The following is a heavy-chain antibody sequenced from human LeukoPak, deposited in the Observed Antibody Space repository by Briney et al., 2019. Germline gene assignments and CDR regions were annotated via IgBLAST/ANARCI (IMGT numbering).Heavy chain of an antibody. V-gene: IGHV3-9*03. CDR2: ISWNSGSI. J-gene: IGHJ3*02. CDR3: AKGRYSSSSHGAFDI. CDR1: GVTFDDYA. Sequence: GGSRRLSCAASGVTFDDYAMHWVRQAPGKGLEWVSGISWNSGSIGYADSVKGRFTISRDNAKNSLYLQMNSLRAEDMALYYCAKGRYSSSSHGAFDIWGQGTMVTVSS. D-gene: IGHD6-13*01.